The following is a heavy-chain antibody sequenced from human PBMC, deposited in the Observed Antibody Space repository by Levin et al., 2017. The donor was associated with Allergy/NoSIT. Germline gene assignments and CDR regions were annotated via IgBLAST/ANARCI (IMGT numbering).Heavy chain of an antibody. D-gene: IGHD3-3*01. CDR3: ARQLGNFWSGYNYFDY. CDR2: ISSSGSTI. CDR1: GFTFSSYE. V-gene: IGHV3-48*03. J-gene: IGHJ4*02. Sequence: TGGSLRLSCAASGFTFSSYEMNWVHQAPGKGLEWVSYISSSGSTIYYADSVKGRFTISRDNAKNSLYLQMNSLRAEDTAVYYCARQLGNFWSGYNYFDYWGQGTLVTVSS.